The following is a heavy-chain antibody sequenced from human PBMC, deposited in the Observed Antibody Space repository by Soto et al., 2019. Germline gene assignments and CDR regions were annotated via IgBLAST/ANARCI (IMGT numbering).Heavy chain of an antibody. CDR2: IFPNSGGST. CDR3: AKRSPLAVAKYYFDY. D-gene: IGHD6-19*01. V-gene: IGHV1-2*02. CDR1: GYTFAAYY. Sequence: ASVKVSCKTSGYTFAAYYIHWVRQAPGQGLEWMGFIFPNSGGSTTSAQQFEGRVTMTRDSSISTAYLELSGLTPDDTAVYYCAKRSPLAVAKYYFDYWGQGTLVTVSS. J-gene: IGHJ4*02.